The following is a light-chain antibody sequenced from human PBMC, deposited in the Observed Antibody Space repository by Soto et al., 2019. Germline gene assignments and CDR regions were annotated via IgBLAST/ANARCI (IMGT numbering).Light chain of an antibody. CDR1: SSNIGSNT. V-gene: IGLV1-44*01. Sequence: QSALTQPPSTSGTPGQRVTISCSGASSNIGSNTVNWYQQLPGTAPKLLIYYNNQRPSGVPDRFSGSRSGTSASLAITGLQSGDDAYYYCAAWDDSLNGVVFGGGTKLTVL. CDR2: YNN. J-gene: IGLJ2*01. CDR3: AAWDDSLNGVV.